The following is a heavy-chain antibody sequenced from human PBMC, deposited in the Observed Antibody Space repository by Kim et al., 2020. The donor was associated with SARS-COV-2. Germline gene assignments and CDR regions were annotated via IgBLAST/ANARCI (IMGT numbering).Heavy chain of an antibody. CDR3: ARDYCSSTSCFNFDY. V-gene: IGHV3-33*01. Sequence: GGSLRLSCAASGFTFSSYGMHWVRQAPGKGLEWVAVIWYDGSNKYYADSVKGRFTISRDNSKNTLYLQMNSLRAEDTAVYYCARDYCSSTSCFNFDYWGQGTLVTFSS. D-gene: IGHD2-2*01. CDR1: GFTFSSYG. J-gene: IGHJ4*02. CDR2: IWYDGSNK.